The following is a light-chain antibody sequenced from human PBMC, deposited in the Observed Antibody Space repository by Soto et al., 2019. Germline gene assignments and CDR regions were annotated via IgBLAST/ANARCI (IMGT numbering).Light chain of an antibody. J-gene: IGKJ1*01. Sequence: EIVLTHSPGTLSLSPWERATLSCRASQSVSRNLAWYQQKPGQAPRLLIYDASNRATGIPDRFSGSGSGTDFTLTISRLEPEDFAVYYCQQYGSSGTFGQGTKVDIK. CDR2: DAS. CDR3: QQYGSSGT. V-gene: IGKV3-20*01. CDR1: QSVSRN.